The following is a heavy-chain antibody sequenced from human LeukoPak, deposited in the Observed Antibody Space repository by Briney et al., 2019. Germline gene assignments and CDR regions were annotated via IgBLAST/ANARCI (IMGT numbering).Heavy chain of an antibody. CDR2: INHSGST. D-gene: IGHD6-13*01. Sequence: SETLSLTCAVYGGSFSGYYWSWIRQPPGKGLEWIGEINHSGSTNYNPSLKSRVTISVDTSKNQFSLKLSSVTAADTAVYYCARGMGQQRNRYFDLWGRSTLVTVSS. CDR3: ARGMGQQRNRYFDL. CDR1: GGSFSGYY. J-gene: IGHJ2*01. V-gene: IGHV4-34*01.